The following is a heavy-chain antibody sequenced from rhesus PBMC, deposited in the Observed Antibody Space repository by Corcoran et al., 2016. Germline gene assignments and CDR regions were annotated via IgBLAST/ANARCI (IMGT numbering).Heavy chain of an antibody. J-gene: IGHJ4*01. CDR2: INPYNGNT. CDR3: ARVCTGSGCYAWGDY. Sequence: QVQLVQSGAEVKKPGSSVKVSCKASGYTFTDYYMHWVRQAPRPGLEWMGWINPYNGNTKYSQKFQGRVTMTRDTSTSTAYMELSSLRSENTAVYYCARVCTGSGCYAWGDYWGQGVLVTVSS. D-gene: IGHD2-21*01. V-gene: IGHV1S2*01. CDR1: GYTFTDYY.